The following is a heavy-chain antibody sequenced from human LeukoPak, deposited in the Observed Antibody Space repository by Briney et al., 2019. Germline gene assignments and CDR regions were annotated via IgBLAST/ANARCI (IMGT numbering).Heavy chain of an antibody. Sequence: GGSLRLSCAASGFTFSSYAMTWVRQAPGKGLEWVAVISSSGGSTYYGDSVKGRFTISRDNSKNTLYLQMDSLRAEDTAVYYCAKDRGYSSSWFYFDYWGQGTLVTVSS. V-gene: IGHV3-23*01. CDR3: AKDRGYSSSWFYFDY. CDR1: GFTFSSYA. J-gene: IGHJ4*02. D-gene: IGHD6-13*01. CDR2: ISSSGGST.